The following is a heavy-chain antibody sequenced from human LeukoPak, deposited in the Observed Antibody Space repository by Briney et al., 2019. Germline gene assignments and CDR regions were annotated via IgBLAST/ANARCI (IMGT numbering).Heavy chain of an antibody. CDR1: GFTFANSW. CDR2: IKQDGSTK. J-gene: IGHJ4*02. V-gene: IGHV3-7*01. Sequence: GGSLRLSCAASGFTFANSWMAWVRQAPGKGLEWVANIKQDGSTKHYADSLKGRFTISRDNPKNSLFLQMNNLRADDTAIYYCTRDAIGSLDYWGQGILVTVAS. D-gene: IGHD1-26*01. CDR3: TRDAIGSLDY.